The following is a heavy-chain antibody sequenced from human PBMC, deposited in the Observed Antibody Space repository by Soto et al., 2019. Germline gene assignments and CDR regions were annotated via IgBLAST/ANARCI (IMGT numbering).Heavy chain of an antibody. CDR3: VKDRQSHNSVWDPYDF. CDR2: ISAYNGNT. V-gene: IGHV1-18*04. Sequence: QVQLVQSGAEVKKPGASVKVSCKASGYTFTSYGISWVRQAPGQGLEWMGWISAYNGNTNYAQKLQGRVTMTTDTSTSTAYMELRSLRSDDTAVYYCVKDRQSHNSVWDPYDFWGQGTVVTVSS. D-gene: IGHD1-1*01. J-gene: IGHJ3*01. CDR1: GYTFTSYG.